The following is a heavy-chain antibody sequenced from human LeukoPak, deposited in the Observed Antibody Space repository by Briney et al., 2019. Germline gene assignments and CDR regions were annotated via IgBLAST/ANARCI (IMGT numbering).Heavy chain of an antibody. Sequence: RPSETLSLTCTVSGGSISSHYWSWIRQPPGKGLEWIGYIYYSGSTNYNPSLKSRVTISVDTSKKQFSLKAISVTAADTAVYYCARTLWFGELNWFDPWGQGTLVTVSS. CDR1: GGSISSHY. D-gene: IGHD3-10*01. CDR2: IYYSGST. CDR3: ARTLWFGELNWFDP. V-gene: IGHV4-59*11. J-gene: IGHJ5*02.